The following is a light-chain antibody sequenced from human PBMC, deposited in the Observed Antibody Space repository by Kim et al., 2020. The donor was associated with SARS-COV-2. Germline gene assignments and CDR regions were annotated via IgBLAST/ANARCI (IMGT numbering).Light chain of an antibody. CDR3: SSYTGAGTNSLV. Sequence: VPSACAGTSSDVGRDDYVSWYQQHPDKAPKLILYGVNKWPSGVPHRFSGSKSGNTASLTVSGLQSDDEAVYFCSSYTGAGTNSLVFGGGTQLTVL. CDR2: GVN. J-gene: IGLJ2*01. V-gene: IGLV2-8*01. CDR1: SSDVGRDDY.